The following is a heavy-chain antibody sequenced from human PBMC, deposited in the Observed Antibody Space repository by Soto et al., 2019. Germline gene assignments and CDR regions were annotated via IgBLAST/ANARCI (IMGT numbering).Heavy chain of an antibody. CDR2: IYYSGGT. V-gene: IGHV4-30-4*01. CDR1: GGSISSDDYY. J-gene: IGHJ4*02. D-gene: IGHD3-10*01. CDR3: ARGYYYESGRI. Sequence: QVQLQESGPGLVKPSQTLSLTCAVSGGSISSDDYYWSWIRQPPGKGPEWIGYIYYSGGTYYNPSLKSRVSISVDTSKNQFSLKLRSVTAADTAVYYCARGYYYESGRIWGQGTLVTVSS.